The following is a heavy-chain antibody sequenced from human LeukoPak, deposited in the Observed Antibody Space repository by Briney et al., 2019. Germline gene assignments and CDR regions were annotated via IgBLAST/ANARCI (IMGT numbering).Heavy chain of an antibody. J-gene: IGHJ4*02. CDR1: GGSFSGYY. CDR2: INHSGST. Sequence: SETLSLTCAVYGGSFSGYYWSWIRQPPGKGLEWIGEINHSGSTNYNPSLKSRVTISVDTSKNQFSLKLSSVTAADTAVYYCARDWWELTDWGQGTLVTVSS. CDR3: ARDWWELTD. D-gene: IGHD2-15*01. V-gene: IGHV4-34*01.